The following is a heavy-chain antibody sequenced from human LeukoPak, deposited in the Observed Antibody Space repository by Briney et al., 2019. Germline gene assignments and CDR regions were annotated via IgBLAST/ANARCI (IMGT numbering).Heavy chain of an antibody. D-gene: IGHD6-13*01. Sequence: PSETLSLTCTVSGDSISSSYWSWIRQPPGKGLEWIGHIYYSGSTNYNPSLKSRVTISVTKNQFSLKLSSVTAAYTAVYFCARSAAGLSYGMDVWGQGTTVTVSS. CDR2: IYYSGST. CDR3: ARSAAGLSYGMDV. J-gene: IGHJ6*02. CDR1: GDSISSSY. V-gene: IGHV4-59*08.